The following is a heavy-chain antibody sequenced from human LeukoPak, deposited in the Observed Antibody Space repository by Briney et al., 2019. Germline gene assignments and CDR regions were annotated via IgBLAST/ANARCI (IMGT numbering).Heavy chain of an antibody. J-gene: IGHJ4*02. D-gene: IGHD3-10*01. CDR1: GYSFTCYW. V-gene: IGHV5-10-1*01. CDR3: ARGFYGSGSPFDY. CDR2: IDPSDSYT. Sequence: GESLKISCKGSGYSFTCYWISWVRQMPGKGLEWMGRIDPSDSYTNYSPSFQGHVTISADKSISTAYLQWSSLKASDTAMYYCARGFYGSGSPFDYWGQGTLVTVSS.